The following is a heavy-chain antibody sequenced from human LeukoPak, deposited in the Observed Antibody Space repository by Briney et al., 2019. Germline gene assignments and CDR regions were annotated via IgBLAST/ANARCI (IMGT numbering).Heavy chain of an antibody. D-gene: IGHD3-3*01. CDR1: GGSFSGYY. Sequence: SETLSLTCAVYGGSFSGYYWSWIRQPPGKGLEWIGEINHSGSTNYNPSLKSRVTISVDTSKNQFSLKLSSVTAADTAVYYCARTFNPSIFGVYYYYYVDVWGKGTTVTVSS. J-gene: IGHJ6*03. CDR2: INHSGST. CDR3: ARTFNPSIFGVYYYYYVDV. V-gene: IGHV4-34*01.